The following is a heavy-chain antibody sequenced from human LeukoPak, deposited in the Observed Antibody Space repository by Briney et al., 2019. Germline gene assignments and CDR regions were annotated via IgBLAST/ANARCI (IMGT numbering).Heavy chain of an antibody. Sequence: GGSLRLSCAASGFTFSSYWMTWVRQAPGKGLEWVANIKQDGSEKYYVDSVKGRFTISRDNAKNSLYLQMNSLRAEDTAVYYCASDRAVLAKYYYYYYMDVWGKGTTVTVSS. J-gene: IGHJ6*03. D-gene: IGHD2-21*01. CDR3: ASDRAVLAKYYYYYYMDV. CDR1: GFTFSSYW. CDR2: IKQDGSEK. V-gene: IGHV3-7*01.